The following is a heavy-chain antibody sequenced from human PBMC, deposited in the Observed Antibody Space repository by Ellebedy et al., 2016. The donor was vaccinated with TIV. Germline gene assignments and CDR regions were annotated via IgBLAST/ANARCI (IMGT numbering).Heavy chain of an antibody. CDR2: ISYTGDLM. J-gene: IGHJ4*02. V-gene: IGHV3-21*04. CDR1: GFSFRSYW. D-gene: IGHD6-13*01. CDR3: ARLGVIAAAGASDS. Sequence: GESLKISCVASGFSFRSYWMSWVRQAPGEGPEWVSYISYTGDLMYYADSVKGRFTTSRDNAGNSLYLQMNSLRAEDTAVYYCARLGVIAAAGASDSWGQGTLVIVSS.